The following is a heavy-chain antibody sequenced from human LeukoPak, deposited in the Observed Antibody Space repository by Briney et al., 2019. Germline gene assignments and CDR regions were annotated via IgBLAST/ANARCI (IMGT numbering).Heavy chain of an antibody. J-gene: IGHJ4*02. CDR3: TKGSPPGHLLPHDD. CDR2: IAYDSSNK. V-gene: IGHV3-30-3*01. CDR1: GFTFSSYA. Sequence: GGSLRLSCAASGFTFSSYAMSWVRQAPDKGLEWVAAIAYDSSNKVFADSVKGRFTISRDNSKNIVSLQMNSLSAEDAAVYYCTKGSPPGHLLPHDDWGQGTLVTVSS.